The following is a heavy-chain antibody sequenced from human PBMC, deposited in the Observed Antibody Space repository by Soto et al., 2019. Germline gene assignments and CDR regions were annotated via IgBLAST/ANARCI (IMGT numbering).Heavy chain of an antibody. V-gene: IGHV3-72*01. Sequence: EVQLVESGGGLVQPGGSLRLSCAASGFTFSDHYMDWVRQAPGKGLEWVGRTRNKANSYTTEYAASVKGRFTISRDDSKNSLYLQMNSLKTEDTAVYYCAREARGAGRYNWFDPWGQGTLVTVSS. CDR3: AREARGAGRYNWFDP. D-gene: IGHD1-26*01. CDR2: TRNKANSYTT. CDR1: GFTFSDHY. J-gene: IGHJ5*02.